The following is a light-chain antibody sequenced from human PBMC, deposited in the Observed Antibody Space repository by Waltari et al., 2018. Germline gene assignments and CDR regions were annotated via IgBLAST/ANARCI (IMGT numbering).Light chain of an antibody. J-gene: IGKJ4*01. V-gene: IGKV2-28*01. CDR3: LQALQSPLS. CDR1: LSLLHINGYNY. CDR2: MGS. Sequence: DIVMTQSPLSLSVTPGEPASISCRSTLSLLHINGYNYLDWYLQKPGQSPHLLIYMGSQRASGVPDRFSGNGSGTNFTLRISRVEAEDVGIYYCLQALQSPLSFGGWTKVEIK.